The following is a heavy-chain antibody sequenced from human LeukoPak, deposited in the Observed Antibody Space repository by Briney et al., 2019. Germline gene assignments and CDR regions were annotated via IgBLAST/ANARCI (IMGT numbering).Heavy chain of an antibody. CDR2: IYTSGST. V-gene: IGHV4-61*02. CDR1: GGSINSGNYY. D-gene: IGHD1-26*01. Sequence: SETLSLTCNVSGGSINSGNYYWSWIRQPAGKGLEWIGRIYTSGSTNYNPSLKSRVTISLDRSKNQFSLKLSSVTAADTAVYYCAREAGATHMSAFDIWGQGTMVTVSS. CDR3: AREAGATHMSAFDI. J-gene: IGHJ3*02.